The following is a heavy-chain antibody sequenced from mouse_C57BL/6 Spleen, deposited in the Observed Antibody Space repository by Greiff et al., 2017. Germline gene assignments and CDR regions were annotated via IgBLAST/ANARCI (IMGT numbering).Heavy chain of an antibody. Sequence: VQLQQSGTVLARPGASVKMSCKTSGYTFTSYWMHWVKQRPGQGLEWIGAIYPGNSDTSYNQKFKGKAKLTAVTSASTAYMELSSLTNEDSAVYYCTTKDYGVYFDYWGQGTTLTVSS. J-gene: IGHJ2*01. CDR2: IYPGNSDT. CDR3: TTKDYGVYFDY. V-gene: IGHV1-5*01. CDR1: GYTFTSYW. D-gene: IGHD2-4*01.